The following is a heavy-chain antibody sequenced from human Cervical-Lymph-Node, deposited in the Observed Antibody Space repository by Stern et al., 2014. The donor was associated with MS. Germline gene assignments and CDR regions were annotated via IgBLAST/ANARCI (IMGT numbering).Heavy chain of an antibody. V-gene: IGHV1-18*01. D-gene: IGHD2-8*01. J-gene: IGHJ4*02. CDR2: ISAYNGNT. CDR1: GYTFTSYG. Sequence: QVQLGQSGAEVKKPGASVKVSCKASGYTFTSYGISWVRQAPGQGLEWMGWISAYNGNTNYAQKLQGRVTMTTDTSTSTAYMELRSLRSDDTAVYYCARDRVVDIVLMVYASAFFDYWGQGTLVTVSS. CDR3: ARDRVVDIVLMVYASAFFDY.